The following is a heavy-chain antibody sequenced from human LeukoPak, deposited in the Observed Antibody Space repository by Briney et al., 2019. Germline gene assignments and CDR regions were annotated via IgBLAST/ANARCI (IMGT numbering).Heavy chain of an antibody. D-gene: IGHD6-19*01. V-gene: IGHV1-46*01. Sequence: ASVKVSCKASGYTFTSYYMHWVRQAPGQGLEWMGIINPSGGSTSYAQKFQGRVTMTRDTSTSTVYMELSSLRSEDTAVYYCARGIGPYSSGWYRGIYYYYYYGMDVWGQGTTVTVSS. CDR3: ARGIGPYSSGWYRGIYYYYYYGMDV. CDR2: INPSGGST. CDR1: GYTFTSYY. J-gene: IGHJ6*02.